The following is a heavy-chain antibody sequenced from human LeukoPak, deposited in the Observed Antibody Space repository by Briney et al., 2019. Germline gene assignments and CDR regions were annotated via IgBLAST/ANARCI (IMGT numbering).Heavy chain of an antibody. Sequence: ASVKVSCKASGYTFTSYAMHWVRQAPGQRLEWMGWINAGNGNTKYSQKFQGRVTITRDTSASTAYMELRSLRSDDTAVYYCARDPAIAVAGTTGMDVWGQGTTVTVSS. V-gene: IGHV1-3*01. J-gene: IGHJ6*02. CDR2: INAGNGNT. CDR1: GYTFTSYA. D-gene: IGHD6-19*01. CDR3: ARDPAIAVAGTTGMDV.